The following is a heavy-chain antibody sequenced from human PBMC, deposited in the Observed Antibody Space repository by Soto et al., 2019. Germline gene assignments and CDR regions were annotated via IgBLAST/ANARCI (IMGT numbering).Heavy chain of an antibody. Sequence: QVQLQESGPGLVKPSQTLSLPCTVSVGSISSGGYYWSWIRQHPGKGLEWIGYIYYSGSTYYNPSLKIRVTISVDTSKKQFSLKLSSVTAADTAVYYCARADYGGNSDHWGQGSLVTVSS. V-gene: IGHV4-31*03. J-gene: IGHJ5*02. CDR1: VGSISSGGYY. CDR3: ARADYGGNSDH. CDR2: IYYSGST. D-gene: IGHD4-17*01.